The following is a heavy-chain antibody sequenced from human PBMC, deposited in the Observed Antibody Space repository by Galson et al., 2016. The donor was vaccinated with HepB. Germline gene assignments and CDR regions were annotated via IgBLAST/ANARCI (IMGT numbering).Heavy chain of an antibody. D-gene: IGHD4/OR15-4a*01. V-gene: IGHV1-58*01. Sequence: SVKVSCKASGFTFSSSTVQWVRQARGQRLEWIGWLVVGSGNTNYAQKFQDRVTITRDMSTSTAYMELSSLRSEDTAVYYCAIQRGAYYAAGRTEDAFDAWGQGTMVIVSS. CDR3: AIQRGAYYAAGRTEDAFDA. CDR2: LVVGSGNT. CDR1: GFTFSSST. J-gene: IGHJ3*01.